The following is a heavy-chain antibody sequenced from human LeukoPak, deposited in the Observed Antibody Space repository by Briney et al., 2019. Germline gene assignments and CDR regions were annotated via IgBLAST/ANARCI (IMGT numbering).Heavy chain of an antibody. Sequence: PGGSLRLSCAASGFTFSNYYMSWIRQAPGKGLEWVSYISAGGSTTYYADSVKGRFTISRDNSRKSLYLQMTSLRAERTAVYYCARYPRAAPGASDAYFYMDVWGTGTTVTVSS. CDR1: GFTFSNYY. CDR3: ARYPRAAPGASDAYFYMDV. J-gene: IGHJ6*04. D-gene: IGHD6-13*01. CDR2: ISAGGSTT. V-gene: IGHV3-11*04.